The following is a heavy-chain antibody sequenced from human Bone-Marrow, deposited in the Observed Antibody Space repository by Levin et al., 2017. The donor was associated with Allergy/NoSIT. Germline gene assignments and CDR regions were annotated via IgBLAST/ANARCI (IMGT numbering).Heavy chain of an antibody. D-gene: IGHD1-26*01. CDR1: GGSITNYY. CDR3: ARGRVGGNF. CDR2: IYYSGSA. V-gene: IGHV4-59*01. Sequence: ASQTLSLTCSVSGGSITNYYWTWIRQPPGKGLEWIGSIYYSGSADYSPSLKSRVTISVDTSKNQFSLKVTSVTAADTAVYYCARGRVGGNFWGQGTLVTVSS. J-gene: IGHJ4*02.